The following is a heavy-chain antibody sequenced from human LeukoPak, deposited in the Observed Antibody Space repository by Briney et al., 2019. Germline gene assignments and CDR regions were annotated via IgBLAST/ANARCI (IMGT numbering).Heavy chain of an antibody. CDR2: INHSGST. CDR3: ARVAFYYYDSSGYYRY. CDR1: GGSFSGYY. Sequence: SETLSLTCAVYGGSFSGYYWSWICQPPGKGLEWIGEINHSGSTNYNPSLKSRVTISVDTSKNQLSLKLSSVTAADTAVYYCARVAFYYYDSSGYYRYWGQGTLVTASS. V-gene: IGHV4-34*01. J-gene: IGHJ4*02. D-gene: IGHD3-22*01.